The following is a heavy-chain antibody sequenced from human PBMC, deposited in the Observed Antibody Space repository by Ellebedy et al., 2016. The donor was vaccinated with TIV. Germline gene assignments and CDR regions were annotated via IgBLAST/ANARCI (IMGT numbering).Heavy chain of an antibody. CDR1: GFAFSGFA. J-gene: IGHJ6*03. V-gene: IGHV3-21*01. CDR2: ISAGGSHV. CDR3: VRFPWGAPVADYYYFMDV. D-gene: IGHD7-27*01. Sequence: PGGSLRLSCATSGFAFSGFAMNWVRQAPGKGLEWVSSISAGGSHVFYTDSVRGRFAISRDDAKTSIYLQMNSLRFEDTAVYYCVRFPWGAPVADYYYFMDVWGEGTTVTVSS.